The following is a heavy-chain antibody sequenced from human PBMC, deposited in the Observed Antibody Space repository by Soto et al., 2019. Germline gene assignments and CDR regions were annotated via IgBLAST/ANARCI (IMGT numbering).Heavy chain of an antibody. J-gene: IGHJ4*02. CDR2: ISCCGGST. V-gene: IGHV3-9*01. CDR3: AKADGEQWLVPHLDN. Sequence: EVQLVESGGGWVQPGRSLRLSCAASGFTFDVYAMHWVRQAPGKGLEWVSGISCCGGSTSYADSVKGRFSIARDDSKNTLSLQMNSLRVEDTAQYYCAKADGEQWLVPHLDNWGQGTLVTVS. CDR1: GFTFDVYA. D-gene: IGHD6-19*01.